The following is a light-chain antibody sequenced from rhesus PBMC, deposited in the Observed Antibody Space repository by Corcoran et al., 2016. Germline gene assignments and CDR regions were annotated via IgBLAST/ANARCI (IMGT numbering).Light chain of an antibody. CDR3: QQCNSPPWT. J-gene: IGKJ1*01. CDR2: KAS. CDR1: QGLGTW. V-gene: IGKV1-21*01. Sequence: DIQMTQSQSSLSASVGERVTITCRASQGLGTWLAWYQVKPGKAPKLLIYKASSLQGGVPSRFSGSGSGTDFTLTIRRLQPEDFATYYCQQCNSPPWTFGQGTKVEIK.